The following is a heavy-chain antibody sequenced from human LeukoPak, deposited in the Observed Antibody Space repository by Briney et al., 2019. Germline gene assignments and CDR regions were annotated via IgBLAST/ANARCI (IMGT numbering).Heavy chain of an antibody. D-gene: IGHD2-15*01. CDR1: GYTFTGYY. CDR2: ISAYNGNT. V-gene: IGHV1-18*04. Sequence: ASVKVSCKASGYTFTGYYMHWVRQAPGQGLEWMGWISAYNGNTNYAQKLQGRVTMTTDTSTSTAYMELRSLRSDDTAVYYCARDGRLYCSGGSCYFDYWGQGTLVTVSS. CDR3: ARDGRLYCSGGSCYFDY. J-gene: IGHJ4*02.